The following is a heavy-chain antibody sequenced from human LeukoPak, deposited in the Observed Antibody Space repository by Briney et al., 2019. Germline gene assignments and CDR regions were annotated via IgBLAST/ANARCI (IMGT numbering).Heavy chain of an antibody. Sequence: GASVKVSCKASGYTFTSYDINWVRQATGQGLEWMGWMNPNSGNTGYAQKFQGRVTMTRNTSISTAYMELSSLRSEDTAVYYCARGGVTTNFGYYYYMDVWAKGPRSPSP. D-gene: IGHD4-17*01. CDR3: ARGGVTTNFGYYYYMDV. CDR1: GYTFTSYD. V-gene: IGHV1-8*01. J-gene: IGHJ6*03. CDR2: MNPNSGNT.